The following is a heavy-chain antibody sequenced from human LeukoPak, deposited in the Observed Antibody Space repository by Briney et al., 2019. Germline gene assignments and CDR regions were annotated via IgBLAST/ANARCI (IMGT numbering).Heavy chain of an antibody. CDR2: ISSSGSTI. D-gene: IGHD2-15*01. CDR1: GFTFSDYY. Sequence: SGGSLRLSCAASGFTFSDYYMSWIRQAPGKGLEWVSYISSSGSTIYYADSVKGRFTISRDNAKNSLYLQMNSLRAEDTAVYYCASRGKLGYCSGGSCYQAFDIWGQGTMVTVSS. V-gene: IGHV3-11*04. J-gene: IGHJ3*02. CDR3: ASRGKLGYCSGGSCYQAFDI.